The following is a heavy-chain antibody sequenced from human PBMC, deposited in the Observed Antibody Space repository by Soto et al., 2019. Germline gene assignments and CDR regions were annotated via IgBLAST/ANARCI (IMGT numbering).Heavy chain of an antibody. CDR2: IYYSGST. D-gene: IGHD2-15*01. V-gene: IGHV4-59*01. Sequence: QVQLQESGPGLVKPSETLSLTCTVSGGSISSYYWSWIRQPPGKGLEWIGYIYYSGSTNYNPSLNXRLXISVDTSKNQFSLKLSSVTAADTAVYYCARYCSGGSCYLDPWGQGTLVTVSS. CDR3: ARYCSGGSCYLDP. J-gene: IGHJ5*02. CDR1: GGSISSYY.